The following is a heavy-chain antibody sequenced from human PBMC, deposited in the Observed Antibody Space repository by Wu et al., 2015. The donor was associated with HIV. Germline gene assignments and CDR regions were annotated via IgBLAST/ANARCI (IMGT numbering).Heavy chain of an antibody. V-gene: IGHV1-8*03. CDR3: AREVSSSSWNYYYYYMDV. J-gene: IGHJ6*03. CDR1: GYTFTSYD. D-gene: IGHD6-13*01. CDR2: MNPNSGNT. Sequence: QVQLVQSGAEVKKPGASVKVSCKASGYTFTSYDINWVRQATGQGLEWMGWMNPNSGNTGYAQKFQGRVTITRNTSISTAYMELSSLRSEDTAVYYCAREVSSSSWNYYYYYMDVWGKGTTVTVSS.